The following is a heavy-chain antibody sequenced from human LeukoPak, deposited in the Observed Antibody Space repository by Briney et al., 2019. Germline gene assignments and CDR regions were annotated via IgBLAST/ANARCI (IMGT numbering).Heavy chain of an antibody. CDR1: GGSISSGGYY. J-gene: IGHJ3*02. V-gene: IGHV4-30-4*01. Sequence: SQTLSLTCTVSGGSISSGGYYWSWIRQPPGKGLEWIGHIYYSGSTYYNPSLKSRVTISVDTSKNQFSLKLSSVTAADTAVYYCARGGSGWSDGAFDIWGQGTMVTVSS. D-gene: IGHD6-19*01. CDR3: ARGGSGWSDGAFDI. CDR2: IYYSGST.